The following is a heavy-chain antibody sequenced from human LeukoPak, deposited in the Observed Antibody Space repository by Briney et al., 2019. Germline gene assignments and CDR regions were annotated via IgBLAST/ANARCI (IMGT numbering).Heavy chain of an antibody. CDR2: ISAYNGNT. J-gene: IGHJ5*02. CDR3: ARVYDILTGLFGFDP. CDR1: GYTFTSYG. Sequence: ASVKVSCKASGYTFTSYGISWVRQAPGQGLEWMGWISAYNGNTNYAQKLQGRVTMTTDTSTSTAYMELRSLRSDDTAVYYCARVYDILTGLFGFDPWGQGTLVTVSS. V-gene: IGHV1-18*01. D-gene: IGHD3-9*01.